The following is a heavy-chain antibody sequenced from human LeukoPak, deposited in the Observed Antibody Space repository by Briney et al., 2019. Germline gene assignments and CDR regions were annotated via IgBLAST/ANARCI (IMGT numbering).Heavy chain of an antibody. CDR3: ASGMGATNRGRPRLDY. CDR1: GFVFSSYA. Sequence: PGGSLRLSCAASGFVFSSYAMHWVRQAPGKGLEWVAVISYDGSNKYYADSVKGRFTISRDNSKNTLYLQMNSLRAEDTAVYYCASGMGATNRGRPRLDYWGQGTLVTVSS. J-gene: IGHJ4*02. CDR2: ISYDGSNK. V-gene: IGHV3-30*04. D-gene: IGHD1-26*01.